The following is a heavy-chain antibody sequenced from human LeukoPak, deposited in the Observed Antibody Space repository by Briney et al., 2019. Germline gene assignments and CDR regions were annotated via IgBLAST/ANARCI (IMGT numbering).Heavy chain of an antibody. J-gene: IGHJ4*02. V-gene: IGHV3-15*07. CDR3: TTQASYYYDSSGIRPDY. CDR1: GFTFSTEV. CDR2: IKSKTDGGTT. Sequence: GGSLRLSCAASGFTFSTEVMNWVRQAPGKGLEWVGRIKSKTDGGTTDYAAPVKGRFTISRDDSKNTLYLQMNSLKTEDTAVYYCTTQASYYYDSSGIRPDYWGQGTLVTVSS. D-gene: IGHD3-22*01.